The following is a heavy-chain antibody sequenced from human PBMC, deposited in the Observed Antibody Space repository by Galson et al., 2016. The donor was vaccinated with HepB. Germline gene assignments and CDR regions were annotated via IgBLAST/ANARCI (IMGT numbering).Heavy chain of an antibody. D-gene: IGHD2-2*01. J-gene: IGHJ3*02. Sequence: SVKVSCKASGYTFISYGISWVRQAPAQGLEWMGWISAYNANTNYAQKLQGGVTMTTDTSTSTAYMELRSLRPDDTAVYYCARVDSSTWVRVDFWGQGTKGGTTITTDTPTDTVYLGLSTLIPVHTAFYDCSGVYSSTCSRLDIWGQGTMVTVSS. CDR3: ARVDSSTWVRVDFWGQGTKGGTTITTDTPTDTVYLGLSTLIPVHTAFYDCSGVYSSTCSRLDI. CDR1: GYTFISYG. V-gene: IGHV1-18*01. CDR2: ISAYNANT.